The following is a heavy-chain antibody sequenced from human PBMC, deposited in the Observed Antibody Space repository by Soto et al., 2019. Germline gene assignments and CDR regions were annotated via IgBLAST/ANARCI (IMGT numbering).Heavy chain of an antibody. J-gene: IGHJ6*02. CDR1: GFTFSSYA. CDR3: ARDQYYDILTGYFRYYYYCMDV. D-gene: IGHD3-9*01. V-gene: IGHV3-30-3*01. CDR2: ISYDGSNK. Sequence: GGSLRLSCAASGFTFSSYAMHWVRQAPGKGLEWVAVISYDGSNKYYADSVKGRFTISRDNSKNTLYLQMNSLRAEDTAVYYYARDQYYDILTGYFRYYYYCMDVWGQGTTVTVSS.